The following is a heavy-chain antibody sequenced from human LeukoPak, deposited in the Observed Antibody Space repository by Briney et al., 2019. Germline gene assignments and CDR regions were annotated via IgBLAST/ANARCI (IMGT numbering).Heavy chain of an antibody. V-gene: IGHV4-39*01. CDR1: GGSIRSSYDY. Sequence: SETLSLTCTVSGGSIRSSYDYWGWIRQPPGEGLEWIGSIYDSGSTYYNPSLKSRVTISVDTSKNQFSLKLTSVTAADTAVYYCARHHGPWGQGTLVTVSS. J-gene: IGHJ5*02. CDR2: IYDSGST. CDR3: ARHHGP.